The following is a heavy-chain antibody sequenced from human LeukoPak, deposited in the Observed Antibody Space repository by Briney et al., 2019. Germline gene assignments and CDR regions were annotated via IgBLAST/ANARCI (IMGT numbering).Heavy chain of an antibody. CDR2: ISRTSAYI. V-gene: IGHV3-21*01. CDR1: GFTFSSYA. CDR3: ARDERRYCSGTTCYSGDY. D-gene: IGHD2-2*01. J-gene: IGHJ4*02. Sequence: GGSLRLSCSASGFTFSSYAMKWVRQAPGKGLEWFSSISRTSAYIYYSDSVKGRFTVSRDNAMNSVYLQMNSLRAEDTAVYYCARDERRYCSGTTCYSGDYWGQGILVTVSS.